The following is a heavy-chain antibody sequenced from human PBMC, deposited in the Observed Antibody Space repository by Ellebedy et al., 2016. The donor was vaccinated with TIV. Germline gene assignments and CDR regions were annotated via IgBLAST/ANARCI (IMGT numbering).Heavy chain of an antibody. CDR3: ARGSEGSGFDY. CDR2: ISSDGNIK. V-gene: IGHV3-30-3*01. J-gene: IGHJ4*02. Sequence: GESLKISCAASQFTFSSYTLHWVRQVPGKGLEWVAFISSDGNIKDYVDSVKGRFTISRDNSKKTVYLQMNSLRLEDTAIYYCARGSEGSGFDYWGQGTLVTVSS. CDR1: QFTFSSYT. D-gene: IGHD6-25*01.